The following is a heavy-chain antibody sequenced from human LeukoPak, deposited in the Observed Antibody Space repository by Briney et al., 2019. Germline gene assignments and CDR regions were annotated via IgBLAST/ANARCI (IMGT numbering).Heavy chain of an antibody. CDR2: INLNGGST. CDR1: GLNFDDYG. V-gene: IGHV3-20*04. D-gene: IGHD6-6*01. CDR3: VRGDWYSTSSQHDY. Sequence: GGSLRLSCAASGLNFDDYGMSWVRQAPGKGLEGVSGINLNGGSTGYADSVKGRFTISRDNAKNSLYLQMNSLRDEDTALYYCVRGDWYSTSSQHDYWGQGTLVTVSS. J-gene: IGHJ4*02.